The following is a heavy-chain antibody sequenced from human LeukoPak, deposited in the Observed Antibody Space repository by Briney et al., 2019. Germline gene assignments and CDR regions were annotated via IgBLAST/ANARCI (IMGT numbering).Heavy chain of an antibody. CDR3: ARHQGAGEYPFDY. J-gene: IGHJ4*02. D-gene: IGHD3-16*01. CDR1: GYTFTSYY. V-gene: IGHV1-46*01. CDR2: ISPSDGST. Sequence: GASVKVSCKASGYTFTSYYMHWVRQAPGQGLEWMGIISPSDGSTTYAQKFQGRVTMTRDTSTSTVYMELSSLRSEDTAVYYCARHQGAGEYPFDYWGQGTLVTVPS.